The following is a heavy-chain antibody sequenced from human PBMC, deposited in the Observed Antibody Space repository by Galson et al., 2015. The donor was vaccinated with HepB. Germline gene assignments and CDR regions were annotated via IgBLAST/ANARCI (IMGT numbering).Heavy chain of an antibody. CDR1: GFIFSNYG. Sequence: SLRLSCAASGFIFSNYGMQWVRQAPGKGLEWVAHIWYDGTYKHYADSVKGRFTISRDNAKNTLFLQMNNLRAEDTAVYYCARESGNGGSQDWGQGTLVSVSS. CDR2: IWYDGTYK. D-gene: IGHD2-8*01. V-gene: IGHV3-33*01. CDR3: ARESGNGGSQD. J-gene: IGHJ4*02.